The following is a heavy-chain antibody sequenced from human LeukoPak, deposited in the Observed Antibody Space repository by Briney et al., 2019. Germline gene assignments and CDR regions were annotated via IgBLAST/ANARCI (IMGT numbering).Heavy chain of an antibody. V-gene: IGHV6-1*01. J-gene: IGHJ4*02. Sequence: SPTLSLTCAISVDSVSINSAAWNWIRQSPSRGLEWLGRTYYRSKWYNDYVVSVKSRITINTDTSKNQFSLQLNFVTPEDTAVYYCARVRNSSGWYFDYWGQGILVTVST. CDR2: TYYRSKWYN. D-gene: IGHD6-19*01. CDR3: ARVRNSSGWYFDY. CDR1: VDSVSINSAA.